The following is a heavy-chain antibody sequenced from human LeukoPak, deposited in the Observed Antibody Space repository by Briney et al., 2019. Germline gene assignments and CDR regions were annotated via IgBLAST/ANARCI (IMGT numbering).Heavy chain of an antibody. D-gene: IGHD2-15*01. CDR2: IYHSGST. Sequence: PSETLSLTCTVSGYSISSGFYWGWIRQPPGKGLEWIGSIYHSGSTRYNSSLKSRVTISVDTSKNQFSLKLSSVTAADTAVYYCARVNCSGGSCYSDYYYYYYMDVWGKGTTVTVSS. J-gene: IGHJ6*03. V-gene: IGHV4-38-2*02. CDR3: ARVNCSGGSCYSDYYYYYYMDV. CDR1: GYSISSGFY.